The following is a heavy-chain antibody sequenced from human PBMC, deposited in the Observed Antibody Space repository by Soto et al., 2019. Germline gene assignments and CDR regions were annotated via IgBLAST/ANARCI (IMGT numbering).Heavy chain of an antibody. CDR2: INPNSGGT. CDR1: GYTFTGYY. J-gene: IGHJ6*02. V-gene: IGHV1-2*02. D-gene: IGHD4-17*01. CDR3: ARDFSVTNPRGFLYYYYYGMDV. Sequence: WASVKVSCKASGYTFTGYYMHWVRQAPGQGLEWMGWINPNSGGTNYAQKFQGRVTMTRDTSISTAYMELSSLRSEDTAVYYCARDFSVTNPRGFLYYYYYGMDVWGQGTTVTVSS.